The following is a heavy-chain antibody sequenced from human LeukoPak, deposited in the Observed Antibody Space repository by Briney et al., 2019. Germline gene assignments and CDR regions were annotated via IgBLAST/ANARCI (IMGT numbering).Heavy chain of an antibody. V-gene: IGHV4-34*01. J-gene: IGHJ6*02. CDR3: ARRRTSYYGMDV. CDR2: INHSGST. CDR1: GGSFSGYY. Sequence: SETLSLTCAVYGGSFSGYYWSWIRQPPGKGLEWIGEINHSGSTNYNPSLKSRVTISVDTSKNQFSLKLSSVTAADTAVYYCARRRTSYYGMDVWGQGTTVTVSS.